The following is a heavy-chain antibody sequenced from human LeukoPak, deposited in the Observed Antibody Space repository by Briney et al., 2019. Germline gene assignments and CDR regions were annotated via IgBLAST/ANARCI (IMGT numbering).Heavy chain of an antibody. J-gene: IGHJ5*02. Sequence: GGSLRLSCAASGFNFSSYGMHWVRQAPGKGLEWVAVISYDGRNNYYGDSVKGRFTISRDNSKNTLHLQMDSLTVEDTAVYYCAVSNWMDPWGQGTLVTVSS. CDR2: ISYDGRNN. V-gene: IGHV3-30*03. CDR3: AVSNWMDP. CDR1: GFNFSSYG.